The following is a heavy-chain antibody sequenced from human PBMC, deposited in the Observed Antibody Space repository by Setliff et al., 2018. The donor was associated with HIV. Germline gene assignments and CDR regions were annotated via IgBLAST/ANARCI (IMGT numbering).Heavy chain of an antibody. CDR2: IYPGDSDT. J-gene: IGHJ4*02. D-gene: IGHD1-1*01. CDR3: ARRASVTNSDDY. V-gene: IGHV5-51*01. Sequence: PGESLKISCKGSGYSFTSYWIGWVRQMPGKGLEWMGFIYPGDSDTTYSPSFQGQVTISADKSVSTAYLQWSSLKASDTAIYYCARRASVTNSDDYWGQGTLVTVSS. CDR1: GYSFTSYW.